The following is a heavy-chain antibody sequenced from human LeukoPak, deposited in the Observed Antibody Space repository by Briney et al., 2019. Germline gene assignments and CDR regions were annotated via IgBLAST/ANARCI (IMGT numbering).Heavy chain of an antibody. J-gene: IGHJ4*02. V-gene: IGHV3-53*01. CDR2: IYSGGST. CDR1: GFTFSSYA. D-gene: IGHD3-10*01. Sequence: PGGSLRLSCAASGFTFSSYAMSWVRQAPGKGLEWVSVIYSGGSTYYADSVKGRFTISRDNSKNTLYLQMNSLRAEDTAVYYCARDLLHGSGEWGQGTLVTVSS. CDR3: ARDLLHGSGE.